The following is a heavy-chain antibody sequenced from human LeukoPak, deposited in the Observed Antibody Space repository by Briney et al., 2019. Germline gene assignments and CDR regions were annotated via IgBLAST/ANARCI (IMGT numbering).Heavy chain of an antibody. V-gene: IGHV1-69*05. J-gene: IGHJ4*02. D-gene: IGHD4-23*01. CDR3: ARGRGYGGNSGSDY. Sequence: ASVKVSCKASGGTFSSYAFSWVRQAPGQGLEWMGRIIPIFGTANYAQKFQGRVTITTDESTSTAYMELSSLRSEDTAVYYCARGRGYGGNSGSDYWGQGTLVTVSS. CDR2: IIPIFGTA. CDR1: GGTFSSYA.